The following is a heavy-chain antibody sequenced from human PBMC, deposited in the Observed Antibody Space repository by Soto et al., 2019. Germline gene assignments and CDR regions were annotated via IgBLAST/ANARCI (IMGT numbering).Heavy chain of an antibody. V-gene: IGHV3-33*06. CDR1: GFIFSNYG. Sequence: QVQLVESGGGVVQPGRSLRLSCAASGFIFSNYGMHWVRQAPGKGLEWVAVIWYDGSNKNYADSVKGRFTISRDNSKNTLDLQMNSLRAEDTAVYYCAKGDDSGRAEWGQGTLVTVSS. CDR2: IWYDGSNK. J-gene: IGHJ4*02. CDR3: AKGDDSGRAE. D-gene: IGHD3-10*01.